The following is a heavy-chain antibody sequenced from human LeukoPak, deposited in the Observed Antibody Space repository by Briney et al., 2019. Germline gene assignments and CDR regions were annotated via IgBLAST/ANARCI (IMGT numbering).Heavy chain of an antibody. Sequence: GGSLRLSCAASGFTFSSYWMHWVRQAPGKGLVWVSRINSDGSSTSYADSVKGRFTISRDNAKSTLYLQMNSLRAEDTAVYYCARGQGIYYGSQRAEYFQHWGQGTLVTVSS. D-gene: IGHD3-10*01. CDR1: GFTFSSYW. J-gene: IGHJ1*01. V-gene: IGHV3-74*01. CDR2: INSDGSST. CDR3: ARGQGIYYGSQRAEYFQH.